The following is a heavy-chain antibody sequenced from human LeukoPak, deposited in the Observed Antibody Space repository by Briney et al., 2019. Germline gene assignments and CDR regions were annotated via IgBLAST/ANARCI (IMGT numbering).Heavy chain of an antibody. J-gene: IGHJ6*02. D-gene: IGHD4-17*01. CDR3: ARGGDYGDYVGNGMDV. CDR2: IYYSGST. CDR1: GGSISSYY. V-gene: IGHV4-59*01. Sequence: SETLSLTCTVSGGSISSYYWSWIRQPPGKGLEWIGYIYYSGSTNYNPSHKSRVTISVDTSKNQFSLKLSSVTAADTAVYYCARGGDYGDYVGNGMDVWGQGTTVTVSS.